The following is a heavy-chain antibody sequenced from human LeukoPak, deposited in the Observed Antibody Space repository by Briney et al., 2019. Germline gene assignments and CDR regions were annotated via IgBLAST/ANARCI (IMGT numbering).Heavy chain of an antibody. CDR3: AKVKSHDYTLGAFDI. CDR2: ISGSGGST. V-gene: IGHV3-23*01. CDR1: GFTFSSYA. D-gene: IGHD2-2*02. J-gene: IGHJ3*02. Sequence: RSGGSLRLSCAASGFTFSSYAMSWVRQAPGKGLEWVSAISGSGGSTYYADSGKGRFTISRDNSKNTLYLQMNSLRAEDTAVYYCAKVKSHDYTLGAFDIWGQGTMVTVSS.